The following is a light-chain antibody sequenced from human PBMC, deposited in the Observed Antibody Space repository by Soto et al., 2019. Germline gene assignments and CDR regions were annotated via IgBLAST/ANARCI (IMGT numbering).Light chain of an antibody. J-gene: IGKJ3*01. V-gene: IGKV1-33*01. CDR1: QDIRTS. CDR2: GAS. CDR3: QQYDNLPPFT. Sequence: DIQMTQSPSSLSASVGARISITCQASQDIRTSLSWFQQKPGRAPKLLIYGASNLETGVPSRFRGSGSGTDFTFTNSSLQPEDIATYYCQQYDNLPPFTFGPGTKVDIK.